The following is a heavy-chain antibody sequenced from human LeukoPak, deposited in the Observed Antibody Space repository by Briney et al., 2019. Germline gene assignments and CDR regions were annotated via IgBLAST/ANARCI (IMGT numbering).Heavy chain of an antibody. CDR1: GGSISSYY. J-gene: IGHJ4*02. D-gene: IGHD5-18*01. V-gene: IGHV4-59*01. Sequence: SVTLCLTCTVSGGSISSYYWSWIRQPPGKGLEWIGYIYYSGSTNYNPSLKSRVTISVDTSKNQFSLKLSSVTAADTAVYYCARGTDTAMVTSDYWGQGTLVTVSS. CDR2: IYYSGST. CDR3: ARGTDTAMVTSDY.